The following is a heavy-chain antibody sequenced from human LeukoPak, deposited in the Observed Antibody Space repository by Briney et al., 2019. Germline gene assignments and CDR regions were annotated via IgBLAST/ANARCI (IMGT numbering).Heavy chain of an antibody. Sequence: ASVKLSCKASGYIFTGYYIHWVRQAPGQGLEWMGWINPNSGGPNYAQKFQGRVTMTADASVTTAFLELTWLTSDDTAVYYCARDTAGSPIVIVPPDVPNYYFDHWGQGTLVTVSS. CDR3: ARDTAGSPIVIVPPDVPNYYFDH. CDR2: INPNSGGP. D-gene: IGHD2-2*02. J-gene: IGHJ4*02. CDR1: GYIFTGYY. V-gene: IGHV1-2*02.